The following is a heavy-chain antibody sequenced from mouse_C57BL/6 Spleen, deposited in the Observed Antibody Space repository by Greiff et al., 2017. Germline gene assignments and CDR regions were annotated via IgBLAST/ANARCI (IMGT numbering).Heavy chain of an antibody. CDR3: TRWGGNYVDFDY. CDR2: IDPETGGT. D-gene: IGHD2-1*01. Sequence: QVQLKQSGAELVRPGASVTLSCKASGYTFTDYEMHWVKQTPVHGLEWIGAIDPETGGTAYNQKFKGKAILTADKSSSTSYMELRSLTSEDSAVYCCTRWGGNYVDFDYWGQGTTLTVSS. J-gene: IGHJ2*01. CDR1: GYTFTDYE. V-gene: IGHV1-15*01.